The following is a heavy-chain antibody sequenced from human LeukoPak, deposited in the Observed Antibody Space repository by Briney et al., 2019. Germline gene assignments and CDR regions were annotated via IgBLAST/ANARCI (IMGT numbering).Heavy chain of an antibody. Sequence: GGSLRLSCAASGFTVSSNYMNWVRQAPGKGLEWVSVIYSGGSTYYADSVKGRFTISRDNSKNTLYLQMNSLRPEDTAVYYCARDQSGFLEWPFWRQGTLVTVSS. V-gene: IGHV3-66*02. CDR1: GFTVSSNY. CDR2: IYSGGST. J-gene: IGHJ4*02. CDR3: ARDQSGFLEWPF. D-gene: IGHD3-3*01.